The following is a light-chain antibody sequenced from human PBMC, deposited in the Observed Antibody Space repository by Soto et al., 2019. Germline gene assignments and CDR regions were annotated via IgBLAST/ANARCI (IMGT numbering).Light chain of an antibody. CDR3: QQYNKWPPKT. CDR1: RSVSNK. J-gene: IGKJ1*01. V-gene: IGKV3-15*01. CDR2: DAS. Sequence: EIVMTHSPATLSVSPGERATLSCRASRSVSNKLAWYQQKPGQAPRLLIYDASTRATGIPARFSGSGSGTEFTLTINSLQSEDFAVYYCQQYNKWPPKTFGQGTKVDIK.